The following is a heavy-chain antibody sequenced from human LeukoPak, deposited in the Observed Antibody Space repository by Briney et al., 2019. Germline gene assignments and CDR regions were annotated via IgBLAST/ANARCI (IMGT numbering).Heavy chain of an antibody. CDR3: ARGGSSWSTHFDY. CDR1: GGSFSGYY. D-gene: IGHD6-13*01. Sequence: SETLSLTCAVYGGSFSGYYWSWIRQPPGKGLEWIGEINHSGSTNYNPSLKSRVTISVDTSKNQFSLKLSPVTAADTAAYYCARGGSSWSTHFDYWGQGTLVTVSS. J-gene: IGHJ4*02. V-gene: IGHV4-34*01. CDR2: INHSGST.